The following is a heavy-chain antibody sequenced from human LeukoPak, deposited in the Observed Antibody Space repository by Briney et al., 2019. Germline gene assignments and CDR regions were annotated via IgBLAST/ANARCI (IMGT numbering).Heavy chain of an antibody. D-gene: IGHD1-1*01. Sequence: GGSRRLSCAASGFTFSSYSMNWVRQAPGKGLEWVSYISTSSSPSNYADSVEGRFTISRDNAKNSLYLQMNSLREEDTAVYYCARDLDWAFDYWGQGTLVTVSS. J-gene: IGHJ4*02. CDR1: GFTFSSYS. CDR3: ARDLDWAFDY. V-gene: IGHV3-48*02. CDR2: ISTSSSPS.